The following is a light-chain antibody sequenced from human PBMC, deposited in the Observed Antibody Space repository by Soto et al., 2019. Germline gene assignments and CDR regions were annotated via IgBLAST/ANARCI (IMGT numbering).Light chain of an antibody. J-gene: IGKJ5*01. CDR2: GAF. Sequence: EIVLTQSPATLSLSPGESATLSCRASRSVSSYLAWYQQKPGQAPRLLIYGAFSRATGIPDRFSGSGSGTDFTLTISRLEPEDFAVYYCQQYGNSIPITFGQGTRLEIK. V-gene: IGKV3-20*01. CDR3: QQYGNSIPIT. CDR1: RSVSSY.